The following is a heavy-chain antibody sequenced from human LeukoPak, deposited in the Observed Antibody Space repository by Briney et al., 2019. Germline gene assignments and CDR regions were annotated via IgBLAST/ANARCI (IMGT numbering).Heavy chain of an antibody. CDR1: GYTFTGYY. CDR2: INPNSGGT. CDR3: ARDGDYYYYGMDV. Sequence: ASVKVSCKASGYTFTGYYTHWVRQAPGQGLEWMGWINPNSGGTNYAQKFQGWVTMTRDTSISTAYMELSRLRSDDTAVYYCARDGDYYYYGMDVWGQGTTVTVSS. D-gene: IGHD3-16*01. J-gene: IGHJ6*02. V-gene: IGHV1-2*04.